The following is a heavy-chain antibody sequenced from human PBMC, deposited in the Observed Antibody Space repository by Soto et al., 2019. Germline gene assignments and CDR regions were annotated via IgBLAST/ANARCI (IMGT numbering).Heavy chain of an antibody. CDR2: ISSSGSTI. Sequence: LRLSCAASGFTFSSYEMNWVRQAPGKGLEWVSYISSSGSTIYYTDSVKGRFTISRDNAKNSLYLQMNSLRAEDTAVYYCARLYSSGWIDAFDIWGQGTMVTVSS. V-gene: IGHV3-48*03. CDR1: GFTFSSYE. D-gene: IGHD6-19*01. J-gene: IGHJ3*02. CDR3: ARLYSSGWIDAFDI.